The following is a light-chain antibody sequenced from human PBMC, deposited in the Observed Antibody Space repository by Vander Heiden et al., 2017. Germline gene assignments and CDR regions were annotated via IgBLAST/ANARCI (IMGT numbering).Light chain of an antibody. CDR2: DAS. CDR3: QQYNSYRSIT. V-gene: IGKV1-5*01. J-gene: IGKJ5*01. Sequence: DIQMTQSPSTLSASVGDRVTITCRASQSISSWLAWYQQKPGKAPKLLIYDASSLESGVPSRFSGSGYGTEFTLTISSRQPDDFAPYYCQQYNSYRSITFGQGTLLEIK. CDR1: QSISSW.